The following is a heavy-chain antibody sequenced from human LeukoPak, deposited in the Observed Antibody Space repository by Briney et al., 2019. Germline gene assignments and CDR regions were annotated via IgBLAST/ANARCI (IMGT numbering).Heavy chain of an antibody. CDR1: GYTSTGYY. D-gene: IGHD2-2*01. Sequence: ASVKVSCKASGYTSTGYYMHWVRQAPGQGLEWMGWINPNSGGTNYAQKFQGWVTMTRDTSISTAYMELSRLRSDDTAVYYCARGTLRAGSGTRYYFDYWGQGTLVTVSS. J-gene: IGHJ4*02. CDR3: ARGTLRAGSGTRYYFDY. V-gene: IGHV1-2*04. CDR2: INPNSGGT.